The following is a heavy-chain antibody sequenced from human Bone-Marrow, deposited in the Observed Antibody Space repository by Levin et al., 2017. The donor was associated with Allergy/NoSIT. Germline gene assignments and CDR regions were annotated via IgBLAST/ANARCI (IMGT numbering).Heavy chain of an antibody. CDR3: ARGQHDILTGYYKRSRGLLN. CDR2: INHSGST. D-gene: IGHD3-9*01. CDR1: GGSFSGYY. V-gene: IGHV4-34*01. Sequence: SETLSLTCAVYGGSFSGYYWSWIRQPPGKGLEWIGEINHSGSTNYNPSLKSRVTISVDTSKNQFSLKLSSVTAADTAVYYCARGQHDILTGYYKRSRGLLNWGQGTLVTVSS. J-gene: IGHJ4*02.